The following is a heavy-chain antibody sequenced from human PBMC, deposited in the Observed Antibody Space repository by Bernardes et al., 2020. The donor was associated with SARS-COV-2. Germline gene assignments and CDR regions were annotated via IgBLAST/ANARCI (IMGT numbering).Heavy chain of an antibody. CDR1: GFTFTNSW. Sequence: GGSLRLSCAASGFTFTNSWMHWVRQAPGKGLVWVSRINSDGRTTGYADSVKGRFTISRDNAKNTLYLQMNSLRAEDTAVYSCARRVSGDGYYYFDYWGQGTLVTVSS. CDR2: INSDGRTT. V-gene: IGHV3-74*01. CDR3: ARRVSGDGYYYFDY. J-gene: IGHJ4*02. D-gene: IGHD5-12*01.